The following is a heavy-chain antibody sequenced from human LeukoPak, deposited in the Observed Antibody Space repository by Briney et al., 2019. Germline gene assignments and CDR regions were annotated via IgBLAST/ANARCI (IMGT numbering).Heavy chain of an antibody. Sequence: ASVKVSCKASGYIFTSFYMQWVRQAPGQGLEWMGIINPSGGGTNYAQKFQGRVTMTRDTSTSTVYMELSSLRSEDTAVYYCARGVVYYGSGSYYMDVWGKGTTVTISS. CDR2: INPSGGGT. CDR3: ARGVVYYGSGSYYMDV. CDR1: GYIFTSFY. J-gene: IGHJ6*03. V-gene: IGHV1-46*01. D-gene: IGHD3-10*01.